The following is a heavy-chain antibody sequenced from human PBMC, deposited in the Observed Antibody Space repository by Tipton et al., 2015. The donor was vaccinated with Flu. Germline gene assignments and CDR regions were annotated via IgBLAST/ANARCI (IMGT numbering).Heavy chain of an antibody. CDR3: ARESWGSLPP. J-gene: IGHJ5*02. Sequence: QVQLVQSGAEVRKPGSSVRVCCKASGDTFSSYSFSWVRQAPGEGLEWMGGIVPVVGRANYAQEFLGRVTITADKASSTLYLDLSSLRPNDTAVYYCARESWGSLPPWG. D-gene: IGHD7-27*01. CDR2: IVPVVGRA. V-gene: IGHV1-69*06. CDR1: GDTFSSYS.